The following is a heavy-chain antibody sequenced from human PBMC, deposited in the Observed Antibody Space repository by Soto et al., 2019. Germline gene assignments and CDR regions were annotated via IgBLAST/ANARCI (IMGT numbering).Heavy chain of an antibody. CDR1: GFTFSSYW. Sequence: VGSLRLSCAASGFTFSSYWMSWVRQAPGKGLEWVANIKEAGSEKYYVDSVRGRFTISRDNAENSLFLQMNRLRAADTAVYYCARDSVRGYYDSSGYFTALDYWGQGTLVTVSS. V-gene: IGHV3-7*01. J-gene: IGHJ4*02. D-gene: IGHD3-22*01. CDR3: ARDSVRGYYDSSGYFTALDY. CDR2: IKEAGSEK.